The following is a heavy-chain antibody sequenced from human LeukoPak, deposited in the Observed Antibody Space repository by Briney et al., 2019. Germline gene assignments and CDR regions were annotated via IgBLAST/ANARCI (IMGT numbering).Heavy chain of an antibody. CDR2: MNPKSGNT. J-gene: IGHJ4*02. Sequence: ASVKVSCKASGYTFTSYDINWVRQATGQGLEWMGWMNPKSGNTGYAQKFQGRVTMTRNTSISTAYMELSSLRSEDTAVYYCARGSCSSTSCYVFSLDFDYWGQGTLVTVSS. CDR1: GYTFTSYD. V-gene: IGHV1-8*01. CDR3: ARGSCSSTSCYVFSLDFDY. D-gene: IGHD2-2*01.